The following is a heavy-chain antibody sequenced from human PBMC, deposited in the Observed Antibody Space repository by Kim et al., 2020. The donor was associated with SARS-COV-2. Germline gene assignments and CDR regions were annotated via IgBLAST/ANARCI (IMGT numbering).Heavy chain of an antibody. V-gene: IGHV4-59*13. J-gene: IGHJ5*02. CDR3: ARGGWSRGSRFEP. CDR1: GGSISSYY. CDR2: IYYSGST. Sequence: SETLSLTCTVSGGSISSYYWSWIRQPPGKGLEWIGYIYYSGSTNYNPSLKSRVSISVDTSKNQFSLKLSSVTAADTAVYYCARGGWSRGSRFEPWGQGT. D-gene: IGHD6-19*01.